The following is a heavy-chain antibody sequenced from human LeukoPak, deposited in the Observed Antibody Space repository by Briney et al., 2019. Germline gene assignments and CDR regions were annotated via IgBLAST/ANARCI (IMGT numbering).Heavy chain of an antibody. CDR2: ISYDGSNK. V-gene: IGHV3-30-3*01. CDR1: GFTFSSYA. D-gene: IGHD3-10*01. Sequence: PGGSLRLSCAASGFTFSSYAMHWVRQAPGKGLEWVAVISYDGSNKYYADSVKGRFTISRDNSKNTLYLQMNSLRAEDTAVYYCARDRTDLYGSGTFYYWGQGTLVTVSS. J-gene: IGHJ4*02. CDR3: ARDRTDLYGSGTFYY.